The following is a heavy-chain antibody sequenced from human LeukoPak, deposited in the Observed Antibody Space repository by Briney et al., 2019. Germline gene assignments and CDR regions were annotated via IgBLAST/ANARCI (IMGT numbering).Heavy chain of an antibody. J-gene: IGHJ3*02. Sequence: SVKVSFKASGGTFSSYAISWVRQAPGQGLEWMGGIIPVFGTANYAQKFQGRVTITADESTSTAYMELSSLRSEDTAVYYCARDRVVGLGIDNAFDIWGHGTMVTVSS. D-gene: IGHD2-15*01. V-gene: IGHV1-69*13. CDR2: IIPVFGTA. CDR1: GGTFSSYA. CDR3: ARDRVVGLGIDNAFDI.